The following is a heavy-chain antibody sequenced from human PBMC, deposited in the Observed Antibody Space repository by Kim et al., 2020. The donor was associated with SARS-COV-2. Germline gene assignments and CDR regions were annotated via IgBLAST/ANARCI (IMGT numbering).Heavy chain of an antibody. V-gene: IGHV3-23*01. CDR3: AKVGGYYGSGGWFDP. Sequence: GGSLRLSCAASGFTFSSYAMSWVRQAPGKGLEWVSAISGSGGSTYYADSVKGRFTISRDNSKNTLYLQMNSLRAEDTAVYYCAKVGGYYGSGGWFDPWGQGTLVTVSS. J-gene: IGHJ5*02. CDR1: GFTFSSYA. D-gene: IGHD3-10*01. CDR2: ISGSGGST.